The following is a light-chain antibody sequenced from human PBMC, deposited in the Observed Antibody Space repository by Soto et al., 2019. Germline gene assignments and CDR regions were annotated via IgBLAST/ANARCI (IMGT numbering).Light chain of an antibody. Sequence: QSALTQPASVSGSPGQSITISCTGTSSDVGGYNYVSWYQQHPGKAPKLMIYDVSNRHSGVSNRFSGSKSGNTASLTISGRQAEDEADYYCCSYTSSSTLVFGGGTKLTVL. CDR2: DVS. V-gene: IGLV2-14*01. CDR3: CSYTSSSTLV. J-gene: IGLJ2*01. CDR1: SSDVGGYNY.